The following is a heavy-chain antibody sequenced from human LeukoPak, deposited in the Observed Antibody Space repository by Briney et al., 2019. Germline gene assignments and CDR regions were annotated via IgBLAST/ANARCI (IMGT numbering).Heavy chain of an antibody. CDR3: ARGSSAADGGIIFDY. CDR1: GFTFSSYS. V-gene: IGHV3-48*01. D-gene: IGHD4-23*01. Sequence: GGSLRLSCAASGFTFSSYSMNRVRQAPGKGLEWVSYISSSSSTIYYADSVKGRFTISRDNAKNSLYLQMNSLRAEDTAVYYCARGSSAADGGIIFDYWGQGTLVTVSS. CDR2: ISSSSSTI. J-gene: IGHJ4*02.